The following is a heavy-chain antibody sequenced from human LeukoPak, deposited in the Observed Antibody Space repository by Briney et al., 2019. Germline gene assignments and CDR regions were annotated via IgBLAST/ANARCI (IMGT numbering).Heavy chain of an antibody. V-gene: IGHV3-48*01. J-gene: IGHJ4*02. CDR1: RFTFRRYT. D-gene: IGHD7-27*01. Sequence: GWSLTLSCVPSRFTFRRYTLNLVGQAPAKGLEWVSYISSGSRTIYYADSVKGRFTISRDNAKNSLYLQMNSLRVEDTAVYYCARDHNWGFDHWGQGILVTVSS. CDR3: ARDHNWGFDH. CDR2: ISSGSRTI.